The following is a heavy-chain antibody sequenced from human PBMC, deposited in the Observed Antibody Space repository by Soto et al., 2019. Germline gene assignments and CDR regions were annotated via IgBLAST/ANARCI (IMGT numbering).Heavy chain of an antibody. CDR3: ARQSYYGSGSYSNFDY. J-gene: IGHJ4*02. V-gene: IGHV1-3*01. CDR2: INAGNGNT. CDR1: GYTFTSYA. Sequence: ASVKVSCKASGYTFTSYAMHWVRQAPGQRLEWMGWINAGNGNTKYSQKFQGRVTITRDTSASTAYMELSSLRSEDTAVYYCARQSYYGSGSYSNFDYWGQGTLVTVSS. D-gene: IGHD3-10*01.